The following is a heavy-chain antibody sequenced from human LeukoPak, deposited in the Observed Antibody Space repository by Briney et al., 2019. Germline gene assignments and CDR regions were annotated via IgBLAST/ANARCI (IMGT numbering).Heavy chain of an antibody. J-gene: IGHJ4*02. CDR3: ARDSDEFSPGRLGY. CDR2: IWYDGSNK. CDR1: GFTFSSYG. D-gene: IGHD1-26*01. V-gene: IGHV3-33*01. Sequence: PGGSLRLSCAASGFTFSSYGMHWVRQAPGKGLEWVAIIWYDGSNKYYADSVKGRFTISRDNSKNTLYLQMNSLRAEDTAVYYCARDSDEFSPGRLGYWGQGILVTVSS.